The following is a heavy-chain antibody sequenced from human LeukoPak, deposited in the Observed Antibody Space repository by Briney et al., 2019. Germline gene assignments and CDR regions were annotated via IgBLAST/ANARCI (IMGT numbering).Heavy chain of an antibody. Sequence: PGGSLRLPCAASGFTVSSNYMSWVRQAPGKGLEWVSAISGSDGSTYYADSMKGRFTISRDNSKNTLYLQMNSLRAEDTAVYYCAKAPVQEHRASFSWFDPWGQGTLVTVSS. CDR1: GFTVSSNY. J-gene: IGHJ5*02. D-gene: IGHD1/OR15-1a*01. V-gene: IGHV3-23*01. CDR3: AKAPVQEHRASFSWFDP. CDR2: ISGSDGST.